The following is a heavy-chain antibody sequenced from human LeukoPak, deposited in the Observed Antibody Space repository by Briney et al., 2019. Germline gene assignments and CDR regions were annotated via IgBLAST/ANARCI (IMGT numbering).Heavy chain of an antibody. J-gene: IGHJ5*02. CDR2: IYYSGST. Sequence: SSETLSLTCTVSGGSISSYYWSWIRQPPGKGLEWIGYIYYSGSTNYNPSLKSRVTISVDTSKNQFSLKLSSVTAADTAVYYCARDPVVRGVITDQYNWFDPWGQGTLVTVSS. CDR3: ARDPVVRGVITDQYNWFDP. CDR1: GGSISSYY. D-gene: IGHD3-10*01. V-gene: IGHV4-59*01.